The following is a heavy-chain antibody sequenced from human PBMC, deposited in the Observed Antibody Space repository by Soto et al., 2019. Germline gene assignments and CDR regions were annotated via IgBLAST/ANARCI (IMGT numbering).Heavy chain of an antibody. D-gene: IGHD6-19*01. CDR1: GYTFTSYY. V-gene: IGHV1-46*03. CDR3: ARGAAVADAFDI. Sequence: QVQLVQSGAEVKKPGASVKVSCKASGYTFTSYYMHWVRQAPGQGLEWMGIINPSGGSTSYAQKFQGKVTMPRDTSTSTVYMELSSLRSEDTAVYYCARGAAVADAFDIWGQGTMVTVSS. J-gene: IGHJ3*02. CDR2: INPSGGST.